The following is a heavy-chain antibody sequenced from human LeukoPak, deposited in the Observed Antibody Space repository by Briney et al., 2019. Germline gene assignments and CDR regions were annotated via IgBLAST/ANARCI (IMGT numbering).Heavy chain of an antibody. V-gene: IGHV4-4*07. J-gene: IGHJ5*02. CDR3: SRGGANDL. CDR2: IFTSGSS. Sequence: PSETLSLTCTVSGGSITSDYWSWIRQPAGKGLEWIGRIFTSGSSTYNPPLKSRVTMSLDTSKNEFYLELSSVTAADTAIYFCSRGGANDLWGQGTLVTVSS. D-gene: IGHD4/OR15-4a*01. CDR1: GGSITSDY.